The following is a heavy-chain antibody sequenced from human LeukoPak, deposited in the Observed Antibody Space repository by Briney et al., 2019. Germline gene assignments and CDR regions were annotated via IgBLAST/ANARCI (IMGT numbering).Heavy chain of an antibody. CDR3: ARGGSSYRFDY. CDR2: IYYSGST. J-gene: IGHJ4*02. Sequence: SETLSLTCTVSGGSISSYYWSWIRQPPGKGLEWGGYIYYSGSTNYNPSLKSRVTISVDTSKNQFSLKLSSVTAADTAVYYCARGGSSYRFDYWGQGTLVTVSS. CDR1: GGSISSYY. V-gene: IGHV4-59*01. D-gene: IGHD6-13*01.